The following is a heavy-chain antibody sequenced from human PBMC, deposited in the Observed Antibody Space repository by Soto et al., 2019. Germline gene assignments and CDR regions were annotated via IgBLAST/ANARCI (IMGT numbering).Heavy chain of an antibody. CDR3: AKDPGFGSSWFCNWFDS. Sequence: PGGSLRLSCAASGFTFSSYAMHWVRQAPGKGLEWVAVISYDGSNKYYADSVKGRFTISRDNSKNTLYLQMNSLRAEDTALYYCAKDPGFGSSWFCNWFDSWGQGTLVTVSS. CDR1: GFTFSSYA. V-gene: IGHV3-30-3*01. J-gene: IGHJ5*01. D-gene: IGHD3-10*01. CDR2: ISYDGSNK.